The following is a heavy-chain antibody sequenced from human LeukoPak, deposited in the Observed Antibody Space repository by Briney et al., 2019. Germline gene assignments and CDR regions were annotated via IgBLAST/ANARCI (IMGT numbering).Heavy chain of an antibody. D-gene: IGHD3-10*01. CDR2: ICSSGST. Sequence: SETLSLTCTVSGVSVSNYCWTWLRQPAGKGLEWAGRICSSGSTIYNPSLKSRVTMSLDMSNNQFSLKLTSVTAADTAIYYCARDRGSDGSDQLDPWGQGILATVSS. V-gene: IGHV4-4*07. CDR3: ARDRGSDGSDQLDP. J-gene: IGHJ5*02. CDR1: GVSVSNYC.